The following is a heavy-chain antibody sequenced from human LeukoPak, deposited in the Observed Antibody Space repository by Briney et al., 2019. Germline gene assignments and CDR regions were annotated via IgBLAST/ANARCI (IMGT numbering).Heavy chain of an antibody. CDR3: ARGSSPDIEQWLENADAFDI. J-gene: IGHJ3*02. CDR2: ISVHNGNT. D-gene: IGHD6-19*01. Sequence: GASVKVSCKTSGYTFSSYGLSWVRQAPGQGLEWMGWISVHNGNTNYAQKLQGRVTMTTDTSTSTAYMELRSLRSDDTAVYYCARGSSPDIEQWLENADAFDIWGQGTMVTVSS. CDR1: GYTFSSYG. V-gene: IGHV1-18*01.